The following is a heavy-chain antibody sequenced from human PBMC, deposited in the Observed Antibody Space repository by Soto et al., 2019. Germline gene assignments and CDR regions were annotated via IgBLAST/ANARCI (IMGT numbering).Heavy chain of an antibody. D-gene: IGHD6-19*01. J-gene: IGHJ4*02. CDR3: ARERGVAVLDY. CDR1: GFTFSSYA. V-gene: IGHV3-30-3*01. Sequence: GGSLRLSCASSGFTFSSYAMHLVRQAPGKGLEWVAVISYDGSNKYYADSVKGRFTISRDNSKNTLYLQMNSLRAEDTAVYYCARERGVAVLDYWGQGTLVTVSS. CDR2: ISYDGSNK.